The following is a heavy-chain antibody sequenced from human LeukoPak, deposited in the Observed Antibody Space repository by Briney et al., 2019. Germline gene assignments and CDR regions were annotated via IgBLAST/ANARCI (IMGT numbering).Heavy chain of an antibody. CDR2: ISSSGSTI. CDR1: GFTFSSYE. D-gene: IGHD3-10*02. V-gene: IGHV3-48*03. J-gene: IGHJ6*04. Sequence: GGSLRLSWAASGFTFSSYEMNWVRQAPGKGLEWVSYISSSGSTIYYADSAKGRFTISRDNAKNSLYLQMNSLRAEDTAVYYCAELGITMIGGVWGKGTTVTISS. CDR3: AELGITMIGGV.